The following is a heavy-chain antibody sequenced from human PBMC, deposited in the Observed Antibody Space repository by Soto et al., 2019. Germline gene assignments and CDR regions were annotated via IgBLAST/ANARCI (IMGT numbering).Heavy chain of an antibody. CDR1: GFTFSSYS. Sequence: PGGSLRLSCAASGFTFSSYSMNWVRQAPGKGLEWVSSISSSSSYIYYADSVKGRFTISRDNAKNSLYLQMNSLRSEDTAVYYCARQDTAMVTGYYYYGMDVWGQGTTVTVSS. V-gene: IGHV3-21*01. CDR3: ARQDTAMVTGYYYYGMDV. J-gene: IGHJ6*02. D-gene: IGHD5-18*01. CDR2: ISSSSSYI.